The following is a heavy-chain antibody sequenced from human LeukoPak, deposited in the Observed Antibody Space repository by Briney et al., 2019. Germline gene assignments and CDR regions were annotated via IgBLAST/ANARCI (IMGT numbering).Heavy chain of an antibody. CDR3: ARDFSCSSTSCYAVVLQVNYYYGMDV. J-gene: IGHJ6*02. Sequence: GGSLRLSCAASGFTFSSYWMSWVRQAPGKGLEWVANIKQDGSEKYYVDSVKGRFTISRDNSKNTLYLQMNSLRAEDTAVYYCARDFSCSSTSCYAVVLQVNYYYGMDVWGQGTTVTVSS. CDR1: GFTFSSYW. V-gene: IGHV3-7*01. CDR2: IKQDGSEK. D-gene: IGHD2-2*01.